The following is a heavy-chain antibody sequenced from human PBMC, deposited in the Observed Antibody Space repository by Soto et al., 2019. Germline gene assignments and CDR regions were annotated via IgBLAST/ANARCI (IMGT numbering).Heavy chain of an antibody. CDR2: IKQDGSEK. D-gene: IGHD4-4*01. V-gene: IGHV3-7*01. Sequence: GGSLRLSCAASGFTFSSYWMSWVRQAPGKGLEWVANIKQDGSEKYYVDSVKGRFTISRDNAKNSLYLQMNSLRAEDTAVYYCARDVPADYSNYESYFDYWGQGTLVTVSS. J-gene: IGHJ4*02. CDR1: GFTFSSYW. CDR3: ARDVPADYSNYESYFDY.